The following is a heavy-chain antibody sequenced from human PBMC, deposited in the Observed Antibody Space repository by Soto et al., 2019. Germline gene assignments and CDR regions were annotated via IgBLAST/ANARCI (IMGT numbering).Heavy chain of an antibody. J-gene: IGHJ4*02. Sequence: PGESLKISCKGSGYSFAGYWITWVRQKPGKSLEWMGRIDPSDSQTYYSPSFRGHVTISATKSITTVFLQWSSLRASDTAMYHCARQIYDSDTGPNFQYYFDSWGQGTPVTVSS. CDR1: GYSFAGYW. CDR2: IDPSDSQT. V-gene: IGHV5-10-1*01. D-gene: IGHD3-22*01. CDR3: ARQIYDSDTGPNFQYYFDS.